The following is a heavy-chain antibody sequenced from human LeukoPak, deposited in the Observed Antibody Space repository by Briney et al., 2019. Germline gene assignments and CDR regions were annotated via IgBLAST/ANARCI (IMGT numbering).Heavy chain of an antibody. J-gene: IGHJ5*02. CDR3: AKRNGPQRNWFDP. CDR2: ISSSSSYI. V-gene: IGHV3-21*01. Sequence: SGGSLRLSCAASGFTFSSYSMNWVRQAPGKGLEGVSSISSSSSYIYYADSVKGRFTISRDNAKNSLYLQMNSLRAEDTAVYYCAKRNGPQRNWFDPWGQGTLVTVSS. D-gene: IGHD2-8*01. CDR1: GFTFSSYS.